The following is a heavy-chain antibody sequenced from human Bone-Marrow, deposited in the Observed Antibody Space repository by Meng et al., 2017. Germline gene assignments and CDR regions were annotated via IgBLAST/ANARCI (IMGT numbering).Heavy chain of an antibody. CDR1: GFTFSSYA. CDR3: ARVHFDY. V-gene: IGHV3-30*01. J-gene: IGHJ4*02. Sequence: QWPLVESGGGVVQPGRALRLSCAASGFTFSSYAMHWVRQAPGKGLEWVAVISYDGSNKYYADSVKGRFTISRDNSKNTLYLQMNSLRAEDTAVYYCARVHFDYWGQGTLVTVSS. CDR2: ISYDGSNK.